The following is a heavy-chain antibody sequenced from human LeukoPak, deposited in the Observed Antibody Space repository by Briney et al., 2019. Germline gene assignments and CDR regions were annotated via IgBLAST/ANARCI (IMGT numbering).Heavy chain of an antibody. D-gene: IGHD1/OR15-1a*01. CDR1: GFTFSSYG. J-gene: IGHJ4*02. Sequence: PGGSLRLSCAASGFTFSSYGMNWVRQAPGKGLEWVSYISRSGTTIYYADSLRGRFTISRDNAKNSLYLQMNSLRADDTAVYYCARGTITYSDYWGQGTLVTVSS. V-gene: IGHV3-48*03. CDR2: ISRSGTTI. CDR3: ARGTITYSDY.